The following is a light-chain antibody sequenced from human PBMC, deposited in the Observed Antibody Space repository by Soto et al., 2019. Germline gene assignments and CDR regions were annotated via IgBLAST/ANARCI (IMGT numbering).Light chain of an antibody. CDR1: QTISRY. V-gene: IGKV1-39*01. Sequence: DIQMTQSPSSLSASVRDRVTITCRASQTISRYLNWYQHKPGKAPKLLIYAASSLQSGVPSRFSGSGSGTDFTLTISNLQPEDFATYYCQQTYACPLTFGGGTKVEIK. J-gene: IGKJ4*01. CDR3: QQTYACPLT. CDR2: AAS.